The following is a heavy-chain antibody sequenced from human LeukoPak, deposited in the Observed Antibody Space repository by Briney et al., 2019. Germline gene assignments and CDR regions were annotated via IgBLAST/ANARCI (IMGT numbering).Heavy chain of an antibody. CDR3: ARDRGRTMLVDH. CDR1: GYTFTSNY. V-gene: IGHV1-46*01. J-gene: IGHJ5*02. D-gene: IGHD1-7*01. CDR2: INPSSGSP. Sequence: ASVRVSCKASGYTFTSNYMHWVRQAPGQGLEWMGMINPSSGSPRYAKTVQGRVTMTRDTSTSTVYMEMSSLRSEDTAVYYCARDRGRTMLVDHWGQGTLVTVSS.